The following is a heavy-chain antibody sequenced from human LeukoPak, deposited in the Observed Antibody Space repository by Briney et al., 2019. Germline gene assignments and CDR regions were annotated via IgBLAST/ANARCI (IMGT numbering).Heavy chain of an antibody. J-gene: IGHJ3*02. CDR1: GGSISSGSYH. CDR3: ARSQNSSWLGAFDI. Sequence: SQTLSLTCTVSGGSISSGSYHWSWIRQPAGKGLEWIGRIYTSGSTNYNPSLKSRVTISTDTSKDQFSLKLSSVTAADTAVYYCARSQNSSWLGAFDIWGQGTMVTVSS. CDR2: IYTSGST. D-gene: IGHD6-13*01. V-gene: IGHV4-61*02.